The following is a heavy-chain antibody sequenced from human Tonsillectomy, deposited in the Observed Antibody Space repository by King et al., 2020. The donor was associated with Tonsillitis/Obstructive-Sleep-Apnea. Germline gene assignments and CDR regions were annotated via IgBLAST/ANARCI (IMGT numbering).Heavy chain of an antibody. CDR1: GFTVSSNY. CDR3: ARVLVTIFGVVIILDAFDI. Sequence: VQLVESGGGLVQPGGSLRLSYAASGFTVSSNYMSWVRQAPGKGLEWVSVIYSGGSTYYADSVKGRFTISRDNSKNTLYLQMNSLRAEDTAVYYCARVLVTIFGVVIILDAFDIWGQGTMVTVSS. CDR2: IYSGGST. D-gene: IGHD3-3*01. V-gene: IGHV3-66*01. J-gene: IGHJ3*02.